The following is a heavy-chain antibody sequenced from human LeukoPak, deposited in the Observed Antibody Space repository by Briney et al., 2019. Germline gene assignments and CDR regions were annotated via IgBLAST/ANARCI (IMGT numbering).Heavy chain of an antibody. CDR1: GFTFSSYS. CDR2: ISSSSSYI. Sequence: GGSLRLSCAASGFTFSSYSMNWVRQAPGKGLEWVSSISSSSSYIYYADSVKGRFTISRDNAKNSLYLQMNSLRAEDTAVYYCARAEGTTGYWFDPWGQGTLVTVSS. CDR3: ARAEGTTGYWFDP. J-gene: IGHJ5*02. V-gene: IGHV3-21*01. D-gene: IGHD1-1*01.